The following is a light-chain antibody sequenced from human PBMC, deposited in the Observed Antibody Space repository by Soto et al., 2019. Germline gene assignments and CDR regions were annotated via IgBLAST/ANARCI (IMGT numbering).Light chain of an antibody. CDR1: HTVTSTY. CDR3: QQYGGSPRT. Sequence: EIVLTQSPDTLSLSPGERATLSCRASHTVTSTYLAWYQQKPGQAPSLLIYGASSRATDIPDRFSGSGSGADLTVTISRLETEGFAVYYCQQYGGSPRTFGQGTKVEIK. V-gene: IGKV3-20*01. CDR2: GAS. J-gene: IGKJ1*01.